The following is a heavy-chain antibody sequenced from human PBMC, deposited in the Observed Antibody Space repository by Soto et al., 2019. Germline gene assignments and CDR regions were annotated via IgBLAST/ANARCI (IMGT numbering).Heavy chain of an antibody. CDR2: INHSGST. D-gene: IGHD1-7*01. CDR3: ARSRLELRI. V-gene: IGHV4-34*01. CDR1: GGSFSGYY. J-gene: IGHJ4*02. Sequence: SETLSLTCAVYGGSFSGYYWSWIRQPPGKGLEWIGEINHSGSTNYNPSLKSRVTLSVDTSKNQFSLKLSSVTAADTAVYYCARSRLELRIWGQGTLDIVSS.